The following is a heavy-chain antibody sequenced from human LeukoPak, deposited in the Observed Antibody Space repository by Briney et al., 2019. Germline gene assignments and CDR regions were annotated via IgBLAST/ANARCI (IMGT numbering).Heavy chain of an antibody. Sequence: ASVKVSCKASGYSFTGYYIHWVRQAPGQGLEWMGWINPNSGGTHYAQKFQGRVTLTWDTSISSAYMELYRLRSDDTAVYYCARRLAAAGYLPDYWGQGTLVTVSS. J-gene: IGHJ4*02. V-gene: IGHV1-2*02. CDR2: INPNSGGT. D-gene: IGHD6-13*01. CDR3: ARRLAAAGYLPDY. CDR1: GYSFTGYY.